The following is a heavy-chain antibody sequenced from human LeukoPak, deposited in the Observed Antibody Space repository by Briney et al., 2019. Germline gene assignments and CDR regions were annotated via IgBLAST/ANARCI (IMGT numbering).Heavy chain of an antibody. Sequence: PSETLSLTCTVSGYSISSGYYWGWIRQPPGKGLEWIGSIYHSGSTYYNPSLKSRVTISVDTSKNQFSLKLSSVTAADTAVYYCARGLRLGELSAGRYFDYWGQGTLVTVSS. V-gene: IGHV4-38-2*02. J-gene: IGHJ4*02. CDR2: IYHSGST. CDR1: GYSISSGYY. CDR3: ARGLRLGELSAGRYFDY. D-gene: IGHD3-10*01.